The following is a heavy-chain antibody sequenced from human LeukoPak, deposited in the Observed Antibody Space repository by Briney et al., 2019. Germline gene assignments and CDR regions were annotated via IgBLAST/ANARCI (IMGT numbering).Heavy chain of an antibody. V-gene: IGHV1-2*02. CDR2: INPNSGDT. J-gene: IGHJ3*02. CDR1: GYTFTGYY. CDR3: ARGETEETGTRPDAFDI. D-gene: IGHD6-13*01. Sequence: ASVKVSCKASGYTFTGYYMHWVRQAPGQGLEWMGWINPNSGDTKYAQKFQGRVTMTRDTSISTAYMELTRLRSDDSAVYYCARGETEETGTRPDAFDIWGQGTMLTVSS.